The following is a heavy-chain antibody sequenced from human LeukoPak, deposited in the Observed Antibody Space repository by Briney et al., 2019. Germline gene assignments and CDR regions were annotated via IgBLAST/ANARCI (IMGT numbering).Heavy chain of an antibody. CDR2: ISETI. CDR1: GFVFSRDD. V-gene: IGHV3-48*04. D-gene: IGHD3-16*01. J-gene: IGHJ4*02. Sequence: GGSLRLSCIASGFVFSRDDMTWVRQAPGKGLEWVAHISETIYYADSVQGRFTISRDNAKNSLYLQMSNLRVDDTAMYYCVREVGRPKTFYFDSWGRGTPVTVSS. CDR3: VREVGRPKTFYFDS.